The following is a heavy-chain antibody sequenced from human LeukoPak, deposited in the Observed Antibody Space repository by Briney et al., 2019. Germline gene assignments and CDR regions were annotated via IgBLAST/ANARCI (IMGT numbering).Heavy chain of an antibody. D-gene: IGHD3-10*01. CDR1: GFTFNSYA. J-gene: IGHJ4*02. V-gene: IGHV3-48*03. CDR3: ARVSGSRTEYFGS. Sequence: GGSLRLSCAASGFTFNSYAMNWVRQAPGVGLQWISYITGSSRIIYYADSVKGRFTISRDNAKTSLYLQMNSLRAEDTAVYYCARVSGSRTEYFGSWGQGTLVTVSS. CDR2: ITGSSRII.